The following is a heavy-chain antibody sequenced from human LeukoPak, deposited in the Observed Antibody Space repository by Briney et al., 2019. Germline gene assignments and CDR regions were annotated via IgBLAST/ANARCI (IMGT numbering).Heavy chain of an antibody. D-gene: IGHD6-13*01. CDR1: GFTFSSYA. V-gene: IGHV3-30*04. J-gene: IGHJ4*02. CDR3: ARAQHSSSWYYFDY. Sequence: GGSLRLSCAASGFTFSSYAMHWVRQAPGKGLEWVAVISYDGSNKYYADSVKGRFTISRDNSKNTLYLQMNSLRAEDTAVYYCARAQHSSSWYYFDYWGQGTLVTVSS. CDR2: ISYDGSNK.